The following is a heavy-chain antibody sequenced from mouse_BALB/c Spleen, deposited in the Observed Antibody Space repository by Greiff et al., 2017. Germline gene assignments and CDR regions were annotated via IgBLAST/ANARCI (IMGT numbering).Heavy chain of an antibody. J-gene: IGHJ3*01. CDR1: GFTFSDYY. V-gene: IGHV5-4*02. D-gene: IGHD2-14*01. CDR3: ARGGYRYDPFAY. Sequence: EVNVVESGGGLVKPGGSLKLSCAASGFTFSDYYMYWVRQTPEKRLEWVATISDGGSYTYYPDSVKGRFTISRDNAKNNLYLQMSSLKSEDTAMYYCARGGYRYDPFAYWGQGTLVTVSA. CDR2: ISDGGSYT.